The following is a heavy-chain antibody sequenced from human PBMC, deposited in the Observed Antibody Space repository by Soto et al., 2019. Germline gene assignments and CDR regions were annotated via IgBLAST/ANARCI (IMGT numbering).Heavy chain of an antibody. D-gene: IGHD3-10*01. J-gene: IGHJ6*02. CDR2: IYTSGST. CDR1: GGSISSYY. CDR3: ARGSTYYYGSGIYTQPDEYGMDV. V-gene: IGHV4-4*07. Sequence: QVQLQESGPGLVKPSETLSLTCTVSGGSISSYYWSWIRQPAGKGLEWIGRIYTSGSTNYNPSLKSRVTMSVDTSKNQFSLKLSSVTAADTAVYYCARGSTYYYGSGIYTQPDEYGMDVWGQGTTVTVSS.